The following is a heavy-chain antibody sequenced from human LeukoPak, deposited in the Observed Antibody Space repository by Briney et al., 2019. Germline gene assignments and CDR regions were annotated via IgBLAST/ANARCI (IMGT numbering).Heavy chain of an antibody. CDR2: ISESSSYI. V-gene: IGHV3-21*01. J-gene: IGHJ4*02. D-gene: IGHD5-18*01. Sequence: GGSLRLSCAASGFTFSSYSMNWVRQAPGKGLEWVSCISESSSYIYYADSVKGRFTISRDNAKNSLYLQMNSLRAEDTAIYSCARSPVYRYGHPYYFDYWGQGTLVTVSS. CDR1: GFTFSSYS. CDR3: ARSPVYRYGHPYYFDY.